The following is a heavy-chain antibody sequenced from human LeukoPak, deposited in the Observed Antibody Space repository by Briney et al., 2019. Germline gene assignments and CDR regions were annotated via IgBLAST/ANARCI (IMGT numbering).Heavy chain of an antibody. V-gene: IGHV3-53*01. CDR3: ARDLHPRLAGFFDY. Sequence: PGGSLRLSCAASGFTVISNYMSWVRQAPGKGLEWVSVIYSGGNTYYADSVEGRFTISRDNSKNTLYLQVKTLKAEDTAVYYCARDLHPRLAGFFDYWGQGTLVTVSS. J-gene: IGHJ4*02. D-gene: IGHD3-3*02. CDR2: IYSGGNT. CDR1: GFTVISNY.